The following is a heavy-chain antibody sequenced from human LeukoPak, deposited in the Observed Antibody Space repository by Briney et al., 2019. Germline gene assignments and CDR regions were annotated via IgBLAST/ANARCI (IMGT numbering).Heavy chain of an antibody. CDR2: IQYDGSNI. CDR3: ARAKFSAYTGNPGARKTSYDMDV. D-gene: IGHD1-26*01. V-gene: IGHV3-30*02. J-gene: IGHJ6*03. CDR1: GFTFSNYG. Sequence: GGSLRLSCAAPGFTFSNYGMHWVRQAPGKGLEWVAFIQYDGSNIYYADSVKGRFTISRDNSKNTLYLQMNSLRAEDTAVYYCARAKFSAYTGNPGARKTSYDMDVWGKGTTVTVSS.